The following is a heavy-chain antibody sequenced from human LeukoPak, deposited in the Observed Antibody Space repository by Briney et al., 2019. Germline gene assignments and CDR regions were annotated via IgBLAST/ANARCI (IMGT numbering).Heavy chain of an antibody. CDR1: GGSISSYY. J-gene: IGHJ5*02. CDR2: IYYTGST. V-gene: IGHV4-59*01. Sequence: SETLSLTCTVSGGSISSYYWNWIRQSPEKGLEWIGYIYYTGSTNYNPSLRSRVTISVDTSKNQFSLKLSSVNAADTAVYYCARKTNDWFDPWGQGTLVTVSS. D-gene: IGHD2-8*01. CDR3: ARKTNDWFDP.